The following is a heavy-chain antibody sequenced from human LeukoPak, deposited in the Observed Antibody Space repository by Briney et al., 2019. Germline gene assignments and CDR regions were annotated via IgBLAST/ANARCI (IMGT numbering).Heavy chain of an antibody. Sequence: GGSLRLSCAASGFSVSTNYMTWVSQAPGKGLEWVSLLYASGITQYADSVKGRFTISRDSSKNTLYLQMNNLRIEDTAVYYCARFPSSVSFHPVDYWGQGTLVTVSS. V-gene: IGHV3-66*01. D-gene: IGHD3-22*01. CDR1: GFSVSTNY. CDR3: ARFPSSVSFHPVDY. J-gene: IGHJ4*02. CDR2: LYASGIT.